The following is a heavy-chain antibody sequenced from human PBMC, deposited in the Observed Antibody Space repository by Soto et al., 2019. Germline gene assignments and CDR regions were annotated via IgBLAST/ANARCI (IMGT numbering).Heavy chain of an antibody. CDR1: GFTFTSSA. CDR3: VADSEAYYYGSGSYPDAFDI. D-gene: IGHD3-10*01. CDR2: IVVGSGNT. Sequence: QMQLVQSGPEVKKPGTSVKVSCKASGFTFTSSAVQWVRQARGQRLEWIGWIVVGSGNTNYAQKFQERVTITRDMSTSTAYMELSSLRSEDTAVYYCVADSEAYYYGSGSYPDAFDIWGQGTMVTVSS. J-gene: IGHJ3*02. V-gene: IGHV1-58*01.